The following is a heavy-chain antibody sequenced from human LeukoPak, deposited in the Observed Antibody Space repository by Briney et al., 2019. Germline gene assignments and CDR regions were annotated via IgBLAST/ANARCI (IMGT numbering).Heavy chain of an antibody. CDR3: TRDPSYGDYYWYFDL. CDR2: IRSKAYGGTT. J-gene: IGHJ2*01. Sequence: PGGSLRLSCTASGFTFGDYAMSWFRQAPGKGLEWVGFIRSKAYGGTTEYAASVKGRFTISRDDSKSIAYLQMNSLKTEDTAVYYCTRDPSYGDYYWYFDLWGRGTLVTVSS. CDR1: GFTFGDYA. D-gene: IGHD4-17*01. V-gene: IGHV3-49*03.